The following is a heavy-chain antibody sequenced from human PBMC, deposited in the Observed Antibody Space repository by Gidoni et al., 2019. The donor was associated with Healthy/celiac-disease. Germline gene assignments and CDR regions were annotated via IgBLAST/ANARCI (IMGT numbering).Heavy chain of an antibody. J-gene: IGHJ4*02. CDR2: ISGSGGST. D-gene: IGHD6-13*01. CDR1: GFTFSSYA. Sequence: EVQLLESGGGLLQPGGSLRLSCAASGFTFSSYAMSWVRQAPGKGLEWVSAISGSGGSTYYADSVKGRFTISRDNSKNTLYLQMNSLRAEDTAVYYCAKARYSSSWGYYFDYWGQGTLVTVSS. V-gene: IGHV3-23*01. CDR3: AKARYSSSWGYYFDY.